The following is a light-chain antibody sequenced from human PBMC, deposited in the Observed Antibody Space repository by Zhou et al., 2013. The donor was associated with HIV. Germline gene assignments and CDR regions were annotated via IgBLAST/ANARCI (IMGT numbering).Light chain of an antibody. J-gene: IGKJ1*01. CDR2: DAS. Sequence: PGERATLSCRASQSVSSYLAWYQQKPGQAPRLLIYDASTRATGIPDRFSGSGSGTDFTLTISRLEPEDSAVYHCQQYGSSPWTFGQGTKVEIK. CDR3: QQYGSSPWT. CDR1: QSVSSY. V-gene: IGKV3-20*01.